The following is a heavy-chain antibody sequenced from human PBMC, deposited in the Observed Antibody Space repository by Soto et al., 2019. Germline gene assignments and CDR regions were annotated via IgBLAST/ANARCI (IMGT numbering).Heavy chain of an antibody. CDR3: AKDVVVGATPGLGDYYYYYGMDV. Sequence: QVQLVESGGGVVQPGRSLRLSCAASGFTFSSYGMHWVRQAPGKGLEWVALISYDGSNKYYADSVKGRFTISRDNSKNTLYLQMNSLRAEDTDVYYCAKDVVVGATPGLGDYYYYYGMDVWGQGTTVTVSS. D-gene: IGHD1-26*01. CDR2: ISYDGSNK. J-gene: IGHJ6*02. V-gene: IGHV3-30*18. CDR1: GFTFSSYG.